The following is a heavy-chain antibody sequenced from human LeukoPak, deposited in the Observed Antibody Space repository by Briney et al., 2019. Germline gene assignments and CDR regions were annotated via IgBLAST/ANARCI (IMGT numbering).Heavy chain of an antibody. Sequence: PGGSLRLSCAASGFTFSSYSMNWVRQAPGKGLEWVSSISGSSSYIYYADSVKGRFTISRDNAKNSLYLQMNSLRVEDTAVYYCARDGRDFWSGRNKYYMDVWGKGTTVTVSS. D-gene: IGHD3-3*01. V-gene: IGHV3-21*01. CDR2: ISGSSSYI. CDR3: ARDGRDFWSGRNKYYMDV. J-gene: IGHJ6*03. CDR1: GFTFSSYS.